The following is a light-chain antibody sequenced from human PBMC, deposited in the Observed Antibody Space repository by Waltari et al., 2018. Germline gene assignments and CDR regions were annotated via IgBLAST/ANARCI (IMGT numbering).Light chain of an antibody. CDR3: QKYGRLPAT. Sequence: EIVLTQSPGTLSLSPGERATLSCRASQSVSRTLAWYQQKPGQAPRLLIYDASTRATGIADRFSGSGSGTDFSLTISRPEPEDFAVYYCQKYGRLPATFGQGTKVEIK. CDR1: QSVSRT. J-gene: IGKJ1*01. V-gene: IGKV3-20*01. CDR2: DAS.